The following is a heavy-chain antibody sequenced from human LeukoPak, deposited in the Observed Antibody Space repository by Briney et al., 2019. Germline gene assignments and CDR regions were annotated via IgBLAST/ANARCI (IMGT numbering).Heavy chain of an antibody. D-gene: IGHD6-13*01. Sequence: TSVKVSCKASGYTFTSYDINWVRQATGQGLEWMGWMNPNSGNTGYAQKFQGRVTTTRNTSISTAYMELSSLRSEDTAVYYCARVSDSSSSNPWGQGTLVTVSS. CDR3: ARVSDSSSSNP. J-gene: IGHJ4*02. CDR1: GYTFTSYD. CDR2: MNPNSGNT. V-gene: IGHV1-8*03.